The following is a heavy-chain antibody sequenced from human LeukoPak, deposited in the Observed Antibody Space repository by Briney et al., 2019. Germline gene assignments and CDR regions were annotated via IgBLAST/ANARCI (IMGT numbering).Heavy chain of an antibody. CDR3: AKDEKMGGYVSSFDY. D-gene: IGHD5-12*01. CDR2: INGRT. CDR1: GFTFSSYA. Sequence: GGSLRLSCTASGFTFSSYAMSWVRQAPGKGLEWVSSINGRTYYADSVKGRFTISRDNSKNTLYLQMNSLRAEDTAVYYCAKDEKMGGYVSSFDYWGQGTLVTVSS. V-gene: IGHV3-23*01. J-gene: IGHJ4*02.